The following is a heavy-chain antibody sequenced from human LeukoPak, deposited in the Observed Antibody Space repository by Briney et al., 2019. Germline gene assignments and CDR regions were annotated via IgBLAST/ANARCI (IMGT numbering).Heavy chain of an antibody. Sequence: AASVKVSCKASGYTFTGYYMHWVRQAPGHGLEWMGWINPNSGGTNYAQKFQGRVTMTRDTSISTAYMELNRLRSDDTAVYYCARLSQVSWYEGFDYWGQGTLVTVSS. D-gene: IGHD6-13*01. CDR1: GYTFTGYY. V-gene: IGHV1-2*02. CDR3: ARLSQVSWYEGFDY. CDR2: INPNSGGT. J-gene: IGHJ4*02.